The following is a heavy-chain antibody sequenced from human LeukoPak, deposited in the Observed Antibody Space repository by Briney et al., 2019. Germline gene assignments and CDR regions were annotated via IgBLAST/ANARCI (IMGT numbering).Heavy chain of an antibody. CDR1: GGSISSYY. D-gene: IGHD6-13*01. Sequence: SETLSLTCTVSGGSISSYYWSWIRQPPGEGLEWIGYIYYSGSTSYNPSLKSRVTISVDTSKNQFSLKLSSVTAADTAVYYCAREAGTGYFQHWGQGTLVTVSS. CDR3: AREAGTGYFQH. CDR2: IYYSGST. J-gene: IGHJ1*01. V-gene: IGHV4-59*01.